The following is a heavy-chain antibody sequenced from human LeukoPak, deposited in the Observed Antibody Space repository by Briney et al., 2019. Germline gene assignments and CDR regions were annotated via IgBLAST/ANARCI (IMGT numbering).Heavy chain of an antibody. D-gene: IGHD3-3*01. CDR3: ARGIRFLELLSGFDY. J-gene: IGHJ4*02. Sequence: PGGSLRLSCAASGFTFDDYGMSWVRQVPGKGLEWVSGINWNGGSTGYADSVKGRFTISRDNAKNSLYLQMDSLRVEDTALYYCARGIRFLELLSGFDYWGQGTLVTVSS. V-gene: IGHV3-20*04. CDR1: GFTFDDYG. CDR2: INWNGGST.